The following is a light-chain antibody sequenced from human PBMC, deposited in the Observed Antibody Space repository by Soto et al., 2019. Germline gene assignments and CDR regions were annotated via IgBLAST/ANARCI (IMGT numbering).Light chain of an antibody. CDR1: SSNIGNNL. CDR3: VAWDDSLRCAI. J-gene: IGLJ7*01. V-gene: IGLV1-47*01. CDR2: ANS. Sequence: QSVLTQPPSASGTPGQSVIISCSGSSSNIGNNLVYWYQQVPGMAPKLLIYANSQRPSGVPDRFSGSKSGTSASLAISGLRSEDEADYYCVAWDDSLRCAIFGGGTQLNVL.